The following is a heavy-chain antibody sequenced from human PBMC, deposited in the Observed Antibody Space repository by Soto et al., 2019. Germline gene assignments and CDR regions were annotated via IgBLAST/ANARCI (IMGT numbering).Heavy chain of an antibody. CDR1: GGSISSYY. J-gene: IGHJ6*03. D-gene: IGHD3-10*01. V-gene: IGHV4-59*01. Sequence: SETLSLTCTVSGGSISSYYWSWIRQPPGKGLEWIGYIYYSGSTNYNPSLKSRVTISVDTSKNQFSLKLSSVTAADTAVYYCARGPRTWFGELLNYYYYYMDVWGKGTTVTVSS. CDR3: ARGPRTWFGELLNYYYYYMDV. CDR2: IYYSGST.